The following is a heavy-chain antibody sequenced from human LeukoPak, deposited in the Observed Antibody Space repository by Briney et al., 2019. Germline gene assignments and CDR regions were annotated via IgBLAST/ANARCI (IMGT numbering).Heavy chain of an antibody. Sequence: PGGSLRLSCAASGFTFRSCSMIWVRQAPGKGLQWVSAIGESGARTDYADSVKGRFTISRDNSKNTLYLQMSSLRAEDMAVYYCVKRYGDYVGAYTDWGQGTLVTVSS. CDR3: VKRYGDYVGAYTD. D-gene: IGHD4-17*01. CDR2: IGESGART. CDR1: GFTFRSCS. J-gene: IGHJ4*02. V-gene: IGHV3-23*01.